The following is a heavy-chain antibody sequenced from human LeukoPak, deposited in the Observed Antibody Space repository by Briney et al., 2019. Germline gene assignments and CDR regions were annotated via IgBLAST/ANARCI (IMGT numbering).Heavy chain of an antibody. CDR3: AKDMSYSSSSVDY. CDR1: GFIFDDYA. Sequence: GGSLRLSCAASGFIFDDYAMHWVRQAPGKGLEWVSGISWNSGSIGYADSVKGRFTISRDNVKNSLYLQMNSLRAEDTALYYCAKDMSYSSSSVDYWGQGTLVTASS. CDR2: ISWNSGSI. D-gene: IGHD6-6*01. V-gene: IGHV3-9*01. J-gene: IGHJ4*02.